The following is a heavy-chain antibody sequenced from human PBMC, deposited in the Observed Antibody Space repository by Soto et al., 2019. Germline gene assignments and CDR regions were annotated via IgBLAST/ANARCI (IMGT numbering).Heavy chain of an antibody. CDR1: GVSISSGY. D-gene: IGHD6-6*01. Sequence: SETLSLSCIVSGVSISSGYCTWIRQSPGKGLEWIGYISHSGLRHYRASLQSRLTISVDTSKNQFSLKPSSVTAADTAVYYCARRAPYSSSSGVDYWGQGTLVTVSS. J-gene: IGHJ4*02. V-gene: IGHV4-59*12. CDR3: ARRAPYSSSSGVDY. CDR2: ISHSGLR.